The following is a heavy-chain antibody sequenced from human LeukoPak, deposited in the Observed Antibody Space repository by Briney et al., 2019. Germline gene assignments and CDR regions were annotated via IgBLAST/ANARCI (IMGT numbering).Heavy chain of an antibody. V-gene: IGHV3-7*01. CDR3: ARSFPPNAFDILTGYVFDY. CDR2: IKQDGSEK. CDR1: GFTFSKFP. Sequence: GGSLRLSCAASGFTFSKFPMGWVRQAPGKGLEWVANIKQDGSEKYYVDSVKGRFTISRDNAKNSLYLQMNSLRAEDTAVYYCARSFPPNAFDILTGYVFDYWGQGTLVTVSS. J-gene: IGHJ4*02. D-gene: IGHD3-9*01.